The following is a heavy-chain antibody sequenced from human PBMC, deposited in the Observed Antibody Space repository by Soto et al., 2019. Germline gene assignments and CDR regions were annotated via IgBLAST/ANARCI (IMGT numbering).Heavy chain of an antibody. CDR3: ASQEWLSH. V-gene: IGHV1-2*02. D-gene: IGHD3-3*01. Sequence: APVKVSCKDSRYTFIDCYMHWVRPAPGQGLEWMGWINPNSGGTNYAQKFQGRVTMTRDTSISTAYMELSRLRSDDTAVYYCASQEWLSHLGQGTLVTVSS. J-gene: IGHJ4*02. CDR2: INPNSGGT. CDR1: RYTFIDCY.